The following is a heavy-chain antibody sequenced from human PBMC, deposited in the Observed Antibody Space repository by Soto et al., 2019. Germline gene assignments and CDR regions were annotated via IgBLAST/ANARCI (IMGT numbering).Heavy chain of an antibody. J-gene: IGHJ4*02. CDR2: ISYDGSNK. V-gene: IGHV3-30*18. D-gene: IGHD3-3*01. CDR3: AKDQEGVTIFGVVANDFDY. Sequence: PGGSLRLSCAASVFTLSSYGMHWVRQAPGKGLEWVAVISYDGSNKYYADSVKGRFTISRDNSKNTLYLQMNSLRAEDTAVYYCAKDQEGVTIFGVVANDFDYWGQGTLVTVSS. CDR1: VFTLSSYG.